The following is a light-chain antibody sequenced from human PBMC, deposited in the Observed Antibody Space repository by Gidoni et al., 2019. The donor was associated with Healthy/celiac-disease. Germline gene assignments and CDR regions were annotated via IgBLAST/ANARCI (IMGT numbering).Light chain of an antibody. CDR3: CSYAGSSTVV. CDR2: EGS. CDR1: SSDVGSYNL. Sequence: QSALTQPASESGSPGLSITISCTGTSSDVGSYNLVSWYQQHPGKAPKLMIYEGSKRPSGVSNRFSGSKSGNTASLTISGLQAEDEADYYCCSYAGSSTVVFGGGTKLTVL. V-gene: IGLV2-23*01. J-gene: IGLJ2*01.